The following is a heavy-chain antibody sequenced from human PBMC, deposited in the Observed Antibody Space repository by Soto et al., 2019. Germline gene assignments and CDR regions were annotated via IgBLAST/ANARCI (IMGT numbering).Heavy chain of an antibody. Sequence: SETLSLTCAVSGGSISSGGYSWSWIRQPPGKGLEWIGYIYHSGSTYYNPSLKSRVTISVDRSKNQFSLKLSSVTAADTAVYYCGREDGSGSYLSWGQGTLVTVSS. CDR3: GREDGSGSYLS. J-gene: IGHJ5*02. CDR1: GGSISSGGYS. D-gene: IGHD3-10*01. V-gene: IGHV4-30-2*01. CDR2: IYHSGST.